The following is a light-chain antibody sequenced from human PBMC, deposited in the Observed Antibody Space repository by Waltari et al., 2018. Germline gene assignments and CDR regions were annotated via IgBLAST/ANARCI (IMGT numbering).Light chain of an antibody. CDR1: SSDVGHYNY. J-gene: IGLJ2*01. Sequence: QSALTQPASVSGSPGQSITISCTGTSSDVGHYNYVSWYQPHPGKAPKLLIYDVSKRPSGVSNRFSASKSGNTASLTISGLQAEDEADYYCSSYTRSSTLIFGGGTELTVL. V-gene: IGLV2-14*01. CDR2: DVS. CDR3: SSYTRSSTLI.